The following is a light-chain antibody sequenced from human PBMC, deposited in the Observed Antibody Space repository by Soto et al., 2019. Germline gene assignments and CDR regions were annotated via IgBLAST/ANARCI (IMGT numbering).Light chain of an antibody. CDR1: QSVSSSE. CDR3: QHYGSSSPVP. Sequence: EIVLTQSPGTLSLSPGERATLSCRASQSVSSSELAWYQQKPDQAPRLLVYSASSRATGIPDRFSGSGSGTGFTPNTSRLEAEDFAVYYCQHYGSSSPVPFRRGTKVEIK. J-gene: IGKJ4*01. CDR2: SAS. V-gene: IGKV3-20*01.